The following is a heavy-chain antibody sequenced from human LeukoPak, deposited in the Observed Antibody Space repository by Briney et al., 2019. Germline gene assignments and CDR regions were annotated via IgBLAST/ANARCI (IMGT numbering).Heavy chain of an antibody. CDR2: IWYDGSNK. D-gene: IGHD2-2*01. J-gene: IGHJ4*02. CDR3: AKVRFQGCSSTSCYGTYFDY. V-gene: IGHV3-33*06. Sequence: GRSLRLSCAAAGFTFSSYGMHWVRQAPGKGLEWVAVIWYDGSNKYYADSVKGRFTISRDNSKNTLYLQMNSLRAEDTAVYYCAKVRFQGCSSTSCYGTYFDYWGQGTLVTVSS. CDR1: GFTFSSYG.